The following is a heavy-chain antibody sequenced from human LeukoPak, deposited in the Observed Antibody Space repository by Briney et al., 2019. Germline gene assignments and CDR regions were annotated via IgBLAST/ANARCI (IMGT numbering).Heavy chain of an antibody. CDR1: SYSISSGYY. V-gene: IGHV4-38-2*01. CDR2: IFHSGGT. Sequence: SETLSLTCAVSSYSISSGYYWGWIRQPPGKGLEWIGSIFHSGGTYYNPSLKSRVNMSVDTSKNQISLKLSSVTAADTAVYYCARASGSYGSGSYYYYGMDVWGKGSTVTVSS. J-gene: IGHJ6*04. D-gene: IGHD3-10*01. CDR3: ARASGSYGSGSYYYYGMDV.